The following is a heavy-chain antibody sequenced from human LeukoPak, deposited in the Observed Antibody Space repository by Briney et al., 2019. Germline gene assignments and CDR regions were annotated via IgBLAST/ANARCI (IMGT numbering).Heavy chain of an antibody. Sequence: ASVKVSCKASGYTFTSYYMHWVRQAPGQGLEWMGIINPSGASAMYAQKFQGRVTMTRDMSTATVYLDLSSLRFDDTAVYYCARGHGSGSTNWFDPWGQGTLVTVSS. CDR2: INPSGASA. J-gene: IGHJ5*02. D-gene: IGHD3-10*01. CDR1: GYTFTSYY. CDR3: ARGHGSGSTNWFDP. V-gene: IGHV1-46*01.